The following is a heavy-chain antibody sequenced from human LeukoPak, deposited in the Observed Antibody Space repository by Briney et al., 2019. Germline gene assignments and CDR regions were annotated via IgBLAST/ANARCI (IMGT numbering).Heavy chain of an antibody. V-gene: IGHV1-69*05. CDR3: ARDVINCYDSTGYPIEDY. D-gene: IGHD3-22*01. CDR1: GGTFSSYY. CDR2: IDLLFGTT. Sequence: GASVKLSCKASGGTFSSYYISWVRQAPGHGLEWMGRIDLLFGTTNYAQNFQGRVTITTDESKSTAYMELSSLRSEDTAVYCGARDVINCYDSTGYPIEDYWGQGTLVTVSS. J-gene: IGHJ4*02.